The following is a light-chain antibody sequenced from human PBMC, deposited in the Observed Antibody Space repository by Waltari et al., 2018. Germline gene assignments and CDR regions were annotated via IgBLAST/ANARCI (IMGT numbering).Light chain of an antibody. Sequence: DIQMTQSPSTLSASVGDRVTITCPASQSISSWFAWYQQKPGKAPKLLIYKASSLESGVPSRFSGSGSGTEFTLTISSLQPDDFATYYCQQYNSYSFGQGTKVEIK. CDR2: KAS. J-gene: IGKJ1*01. CDR1: QSISSW. V-gene: IGKV1-5*03. CDR3: QQYNSYS.